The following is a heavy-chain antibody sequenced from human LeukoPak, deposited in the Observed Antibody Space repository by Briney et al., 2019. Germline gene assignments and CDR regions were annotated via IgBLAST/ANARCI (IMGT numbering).Heavy chain of an antibody. D-gene: IGHD6-19*01. CDR3: AKDSSGWYKDY. Sequence: KSGGSLRLSCAASGFTFSSYGMSWVRQAPGKGLEWVSSISDNGGNTYYADSVKGRFTISRDNSKNTLYLQMNSLRAEDTAVYYCAKDSSGWYKDYWGQGTLVTVSS. J-gene: IGHJ4*02. CDR2: ISDNGGNT. CDR1: GFTFSSYG. V-gene: IGHV3-23*01.